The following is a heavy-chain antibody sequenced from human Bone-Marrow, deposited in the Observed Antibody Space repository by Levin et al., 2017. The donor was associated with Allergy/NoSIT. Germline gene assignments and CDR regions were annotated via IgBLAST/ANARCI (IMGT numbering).Heavy chain of an antibody. CDR2: ISTSGGTT. CDR1: GFTFSNYA. Sequence: GGSLRLSCAASGFTFSNYAMRWVRQAPGKGLELVSGISTSGGTTDYADSVKGRFTISRDNSKNTLYLQMNSLRAEDTALYYCAKRYCSGPDCYPRSMDVWGQGTTVTVSS. CDR3: AKRYCSGPDCYPRSMDV. V-gene: IGHV3-23*01. J-gene: IGHJ6*02. D-gene: IGHD2-15*01.